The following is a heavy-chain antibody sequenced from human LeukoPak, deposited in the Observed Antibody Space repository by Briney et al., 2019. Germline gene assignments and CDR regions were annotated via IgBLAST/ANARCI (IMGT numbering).Heavy chain of an antibody. CDR1: GYIFTSYY. J-gene: IGHJ4*02. CDR2: INPSGGNT. V-gene: IGHV1-46*01. D-gene: IGHD6-19*01. CDR3: ARFAVHRRLAVAGQFGLDY. Sequence: RASVKVSCKASGYIFTSYYIHWVRQAPGQGLEWMGIINPSGGNTNYAQKFQGRVTMTRDTSTSTVYMELSSQRSGDAAVYYCARFAVHRRLAVAGQFGLDYWGQGTLVTVSS.